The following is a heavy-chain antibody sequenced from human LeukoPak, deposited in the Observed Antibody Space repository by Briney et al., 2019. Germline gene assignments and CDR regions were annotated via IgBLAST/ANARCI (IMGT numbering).Heavy chain of an antibody. CDR2: ISYDGSNK. Sequence: GGSLRLSCAASGFTFSSYGMHWVRQAPGKGLEWVAVISYDGSNKYYADSVKGRFTISRDNSKNTLYLQMNSLRAEDTAVYYCAKDPTEPHDILTGPGDPWGQGTLVTVSS. J-gene: IGHJ5*02. V-gene: IGHV3-30*18. CDR3: AKDPTEPHDILTGPGDP. D-gene: IGHD3-9*01. CDR1: GFTFSSYG.